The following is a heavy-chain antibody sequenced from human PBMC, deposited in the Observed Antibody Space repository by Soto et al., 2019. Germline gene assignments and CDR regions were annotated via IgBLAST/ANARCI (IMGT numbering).Heavy chain of an antibody. CDR2: ISAYNGNT. CDR3: ARVFRGGHYYDSSGYYFDY. D-gene: IGHD3-22*01. Sequence: ASVKVSCKASGYTFTSYGISWVRQAPGQGLEWMGWISAYNGNTNYAQKLQGRVAMTTDTSTSTAYMELRSLRSDDTAVFYCARVFRGGHYYDSSGYYFDYWGQGTLVTVSS. J-gene: IGHJ4*02. V-gene: IGHV1-18*01. CDR1: GYTFTSYG.